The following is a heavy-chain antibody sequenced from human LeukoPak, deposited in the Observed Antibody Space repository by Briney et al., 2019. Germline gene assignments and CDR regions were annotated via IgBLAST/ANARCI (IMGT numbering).Heavy chain of an antibody. V-gene: IGHV1-2*02. CDR1: GYTLTGYY. Sequence: ASVKVSCKASGYTLTGYYMHWVRQAPGQGLEWMGWINPNSGGTNYAQKFQGRVTMTRDTSISTAYMELSRLRSDDTAVYYCARDAYYYDSSGYYYPDGWFDPWGQGTLVTVPS. J-gene: IGHJ5*02. CDR3: ARDAYYYDSSGYYYPDGWFDP. CDR2: INPNSGGT. D-gene: IGHD3-22*01.